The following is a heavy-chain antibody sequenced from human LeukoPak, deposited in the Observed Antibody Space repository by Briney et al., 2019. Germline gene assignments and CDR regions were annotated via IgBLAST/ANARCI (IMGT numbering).Heavy chain of an antibody. J-gene: IGHJ4*02. Sequence: ALVKVSCKASGYTFTGYYMHWVRQAPGQGLEWMGWINPNSGGTNYAQKFQGRVTMTRDTSISTAYMELSRLRSDDTAVYYCARDNVVDIVATINFDYWGQGTLVTVSS. D-gene: IGHD5-12*01. CDR3: ARDNVVDIVATINFDY. CDR2: INPNSGGT. V-gene: IGHV1-2*02. CDR1: GYTFTGYY.